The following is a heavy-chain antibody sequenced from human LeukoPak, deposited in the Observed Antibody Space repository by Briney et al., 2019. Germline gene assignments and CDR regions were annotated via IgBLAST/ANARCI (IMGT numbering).Heavy chain of an antibody. D-gene: IGHD1-7*01. CDR2: IYYTGTT. J-gene: IGHJ4*02. CDR1: GGSISTGSYY. V-gene: IGHV4-39*07. CDR3: ARVYGTTLYGYFDY. Sequence: SETLSLTCTVSGGSISTGSYYWGWSRQPPGKGLEWIGSIYYTGTTYYNPSLKSRVTMSVDTSKNQFSLKLSSVTAADTAVYYCARVYGTTLYGYFDYWGQGTLVTVSS.